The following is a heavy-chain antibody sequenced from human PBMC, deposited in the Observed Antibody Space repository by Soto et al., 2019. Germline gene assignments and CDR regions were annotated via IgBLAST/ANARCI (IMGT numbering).Heavy chain of an antibody. CDR3: AGASDSTWYNWLDP. J-gene: IGHJ5*02. D-gene: IGHD5-18*01. V-gene: IGHV1-69*01. Sequence: QVQLVQSGAEVKKPGSSVKVSCKAPGGNFSSKGIRWVRQAPGQGLEFMGGIIPTFGTTNYAHKFRGRVTITADESTGTAYMELSSLRSDDTAVYYCAGASDSTWYNWLDPWGQGTLVTVSS. CDR2: IIPTFGTT. CDR1: GGNFSSKG.